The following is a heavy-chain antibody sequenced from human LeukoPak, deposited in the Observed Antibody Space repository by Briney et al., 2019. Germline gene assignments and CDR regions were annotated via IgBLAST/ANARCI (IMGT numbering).Heavy chain of an antibody. Sequence: GGSLRLSCEASGFNFSNYWRTWVRQAPGKGLEWVAHIKQDGSEKYYVDSVKGRFTIARDNAEKSLYLQMSSLRADDTAVYYCAKYSTSRNFDDWGQGTLVTVSS. V-gene: IGHV3-7*02. CDR3: AKYSTSRNFDD. D-gene: IGHD2-2*01. CDR2: IKQDGSEK. J-gene: IGHJ4*02. CDR1: GFNFSNYW.